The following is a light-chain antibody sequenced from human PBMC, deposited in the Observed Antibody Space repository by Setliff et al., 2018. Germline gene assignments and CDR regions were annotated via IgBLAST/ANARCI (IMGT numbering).Light chain of an antibody. CDR2: EVI. CDR1: SSDIGGYKY. Sequence: QPALTQPPSVSGSPGQSITISCTGTSSDIGGYKYVSWCQQHPGKAPKLMIYEVIKRPSGVSNRFSGSKSGNTASLTISGLQAEDEADYYCLSYTNSDTVVFGTGTKVTVL. V-gene: IGLV2-14*01. J-gene: IGLJ1*01. CDR3: LSYTNSDTVV.